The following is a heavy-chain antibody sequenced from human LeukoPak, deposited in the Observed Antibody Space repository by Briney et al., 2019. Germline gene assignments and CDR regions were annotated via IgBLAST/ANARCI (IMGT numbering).Heavy chain of an antibody. CDR1: GGSISSSSYY. J-gene: IGHJ5*02. CDR2: FYFSGST. Sequence: SETLSLTCTVSGGSISSSSYYWGWIRQPPGKGLEWIGTFYFSGSTYYNPSLKSRVTISLDMSKNQFSLKVSSVTAADTAVYFCARAEAYGGNSAGWFDPWGQGTLVTVSS. CDR3: ARAEAYGGNSAGWFDP. D-gene: IGHD4-23*01. V-gene: IGHV4-39*07.